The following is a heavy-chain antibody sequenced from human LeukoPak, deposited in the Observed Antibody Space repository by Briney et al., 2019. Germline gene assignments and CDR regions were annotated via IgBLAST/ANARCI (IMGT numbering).Heavy chain of an antibody. J-gene: IGHJ5*02. D-gene: IGHD2-15*01. V-gene: IGHV3-20*04. CDR3: PRRIVVVAHNRAPYNWFDP. CDR2: INWNGVSQ. CDR1: GFTLDDYG. Sequence: GGSXRLSCAASGFTLDDYGMSWVRHAPGKGGEGGSGINWNGVSQPYALSVNRPFTISRDNPKNSLYLQMNSLRAEDTALYYCPRRIVVVAHNRAPYNWFDPWGQGTLVTVSS.